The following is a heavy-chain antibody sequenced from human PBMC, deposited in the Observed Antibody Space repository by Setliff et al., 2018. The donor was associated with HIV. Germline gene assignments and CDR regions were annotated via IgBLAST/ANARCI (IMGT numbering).Heavy chain of an antibody. Sequence: SVKVSCKASGGSFRNYAINWVRQAPGQGLEWMGGIIPLLGTPNYAHKFQGRVTITADKYSSTVYMELSSLRSEDSAVFYCARDRYGRAVAAHDALDVWGQGTMVTVSS. CDR3: ARDRYGRAVAAHDALDV. CDR2: IIPLLGTP. CDR1: GGSFRNYA. V-gene: IGHV1-69*06. J-gene: IGHJ3*01. D-gene: IGHD6-19*01.